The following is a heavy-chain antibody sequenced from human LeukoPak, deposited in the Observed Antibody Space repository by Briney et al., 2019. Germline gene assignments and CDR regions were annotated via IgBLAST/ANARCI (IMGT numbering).Heavy chain of an antibody. CDR2: TYYRSKWYN. J-gene: IGHJ6*02. D-gene: IGHD3-10*01. Sequence: SQTLSLTCAISGDSVSSNSGAWNWIGQSPSRGLEWLGRTYYRSKWYNEYAVSVKSRITINPDTSKNQFSLQLNSVTPEDTAVYYCARGPATTGMVRGVIMLYYYYGMDVWGQGTTVTVSS. CDR1: GDSVSSNSGA. CDR3: ARGPATTGMVRGVIMLYYYYGMDV. V-gene: IGHV6-1*01.